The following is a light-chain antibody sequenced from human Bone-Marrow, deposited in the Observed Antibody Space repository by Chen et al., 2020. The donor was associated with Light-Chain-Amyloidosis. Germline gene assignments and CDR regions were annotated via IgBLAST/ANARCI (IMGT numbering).Light chain of an antibody. CDR1: NIGSKS. CDR3: QMWDSRSDRVV. J-gene: IGLJ2*01. Sequence: SYVLTQPPSEPVAPGQTATMTCGGRNIGSKSVNWYQQKPGQAPVLVVFDNSDRPSGIPERISGSNSGNTATLTLSRVEAGDEADYYCQMWDSRSDRVVFGGGTKVTVL. V-gene: IGLV3-21*02. CDR2: DNS.